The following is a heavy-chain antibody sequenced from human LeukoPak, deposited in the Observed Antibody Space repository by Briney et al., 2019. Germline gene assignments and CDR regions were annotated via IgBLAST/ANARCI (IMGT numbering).Heavy chain of an antibody. Sequence: PGGSLRLSCAGTGYTFSSYGMNWVRQAPGKGLEWVSSMSRNSDSEKYADSVRGRFTISRDNAKNSLHLQMNSLRAEDTAVYYCVRSSYVYYFSMAVGGKGPTVPVPS. J-gene: IGHJ6*03. CDR2: MSRNSDSE. CDR3: VRSSYVYYFSMAV. D-gene: IGHD3-16*01. V-gene: IGHV3-48*01. CDR1: GYTFSSYG.